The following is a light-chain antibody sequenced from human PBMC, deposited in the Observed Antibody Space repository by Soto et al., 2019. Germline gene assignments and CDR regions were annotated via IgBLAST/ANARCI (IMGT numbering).Light chain of an antibody. CDR2: DAS. Sequence: EIVLTQSPGTLSLSPWERATLSCRTSESVSDSQLAWYQQKPGQAPRLLIYDASNRATGIPARFSGSGSGTDFTLTISSLEPEDFAVYYCQQRSNWPPITFGQGTRLEIK. V-gene: IGKV3-11*01. J-gene: IGKJ5*01. CDR1: ESVSDSQ. CDR3: QQRSNWPPIT.